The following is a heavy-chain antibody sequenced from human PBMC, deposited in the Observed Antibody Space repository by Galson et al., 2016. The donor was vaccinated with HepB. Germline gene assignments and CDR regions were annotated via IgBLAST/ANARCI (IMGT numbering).Heavy chain of an antibody. J-gene: IGHJ4*02. CDR2: ISYDGSIK. Sequence: SLRLSCAASGFTFSSYAMHWVRQAPGKGLEWVTVISYDGSIKYYADSVKGRFTISRDNGKNTLYLQIHSLRVDDTATYFCARDHYGDYYFDSWGRGTLVAVSS. CDR3: ARDHYGDYYFDS. V-gene: IGHV3-30-3*01. D-gene: IGHD4-17*01. CDR1: GFTFSSYA.